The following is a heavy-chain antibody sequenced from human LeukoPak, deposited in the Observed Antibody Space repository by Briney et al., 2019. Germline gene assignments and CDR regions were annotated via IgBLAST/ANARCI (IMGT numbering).Heavy chain of an antibody. CDR1: GYTFNTYG. CDR2: ISVYTGNT. J-gene: IGHJ4*02. V-gene: IGHV1-18*01. Sequence: GASVKVSCKTSGYTFNTYGISWVRQAPGQGLEWMGWISVYTGNTNYAQKLQDRVTVTRDMSTSTAYMELRSLRSDDTAVYYCARGGDCPDYWGQGTLVTVSS. D-gene: IGHD2-21*01. CDR3: ARGGDCPDY.